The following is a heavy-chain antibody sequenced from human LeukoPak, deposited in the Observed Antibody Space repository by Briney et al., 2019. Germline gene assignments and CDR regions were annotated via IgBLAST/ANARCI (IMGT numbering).Heavy chain of an antibody. D-gene: IGHD1-26*01. V-gene: IGHV3-7*01. CDR2: IKQDGSEK. CDR3: ARVRSGSPALIGY. CDR1: GFTFSSFW. J-gene: IGHJ4*02. Sequence: GGSLRLSCAASGFTFSSFWMSWVRQAPGKGLEWVANIKQDGSEKYYVDSVKGRFTISRDNAKNSLYLQMNSLRAEDTAVYYCARVRSGSPALIGYWGQGTLVTVSS.